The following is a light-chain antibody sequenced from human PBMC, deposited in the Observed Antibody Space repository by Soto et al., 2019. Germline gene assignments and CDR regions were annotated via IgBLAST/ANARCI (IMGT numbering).Light chain of an antibody. Sequence: QSALTQPPSASGSPGQSVTISCTGTSSDVGGYDFVSWYQHHPGKAPKLMIFDVSKRPSGVPDRFSGSKSGNTASLTVSGLQAEDEADYYCSSYEGSNTWVFGGGTQLTV. CDR1: SSDVGGYDF. CDR3: SSYEGSNTWV. J-gene: IGLJ3*02. V-gene: IGLV2-8*01. CDR2: DVS.